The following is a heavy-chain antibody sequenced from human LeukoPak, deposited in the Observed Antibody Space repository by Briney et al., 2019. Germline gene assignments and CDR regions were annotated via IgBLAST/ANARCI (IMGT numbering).Heavy chain of an antibody. CDR3: ARSSNWYFDY. Sequence: GGSLRLSCAASGFTFSNYAMTWVRQAPGKGLEWVSGISGSGGSTNYADSVKGRFTIFRDSSKNTVYLQMNSLRVEDTAVYYCARSSNWYFDYWGQGTLVTVSS. J-gene: IGHJ4*02. V-gene: IGHV3-23*01. D-gene: IGHD6-13*01. CDR2: ISGSGGST. CDR1: GFTFSNYA.